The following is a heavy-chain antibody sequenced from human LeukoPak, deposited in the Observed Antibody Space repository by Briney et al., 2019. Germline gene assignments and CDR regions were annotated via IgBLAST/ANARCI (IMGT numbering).Heavy chain of an antibody. V-gene: IGHV3-30*04. CDR1: GFTFSSYA. CDR3: ARRGPYGDAPDY. D-gene: IGHD4-17*01. Sequence: PGRSLRLSCAASGFTFSSYAMHWVRQAPGKGLEWVAVISYDGSNKYYADSVKGRFTISRDNSKNTLYLQMNSLRAEDTAVYYCARRGPYGDAPDYWGQGTLVTVSS. CDR2: ISYDGSNK. J-gene: IGHJ4*02.